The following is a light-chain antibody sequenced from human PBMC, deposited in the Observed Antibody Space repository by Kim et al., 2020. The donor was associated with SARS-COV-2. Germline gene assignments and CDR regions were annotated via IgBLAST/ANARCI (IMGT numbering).Light chain of an antibody. CDR3: AAWDDSVNAWL. J-gene: IGLJ3*02. V-gene: IGLV1-47*01. CDR1: TSNIGTKY. Sequence: QSVLTQPPSASGAPGQRITISCSGSTSNIGTKYVHWYRQFPGTAPKLLIYRNKQRPSGVPDRISGSKSGTSASLVISGLRSEDEADYYCAAWDDSVNAWLFGGGTQLPS. CDR2: RNK.